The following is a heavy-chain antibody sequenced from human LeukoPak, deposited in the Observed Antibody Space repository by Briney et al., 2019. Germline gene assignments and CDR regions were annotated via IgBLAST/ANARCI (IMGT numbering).Heavy chain of an antibody. CDR2: IYYSGST. Sequence: SETLSLTCTVSGGSISSYYWSWIRQPPGKGLEWIGYIYYSGSTNYNPSLKSRVTISVDTSKNQFSLKLSSVTAADTAVYYCARGHYVWGSYHTTYGMDVWGQGTTVTVSS. CDR1: GGSISSYY. V-gene: IGHV4-59*01. J-gene: IGHJ6*02. D-gene: IGHD3-16*02. CDR3: ARGHYVWGSYHTTYGMDV.